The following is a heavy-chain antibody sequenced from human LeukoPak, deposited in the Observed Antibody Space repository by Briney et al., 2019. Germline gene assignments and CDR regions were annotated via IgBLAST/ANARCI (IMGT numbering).Heavy chain of an antibody. V-gene: IGHV4-34*01. Sequence: SETLSLTCAVYGGAFSGYYWRWIRQPPGKGLEWIGEINHSGSTNYNPSLKSRVTISVDTSKNQFSLKLGSVTAADTAVYYCATGRALETGYSYGQTYWYFDLWGRGTLVTVSS. CDR3: ATGRALETGYSYGQTYWYFDL. CDR2: INHSGST. CDR1: GGAFSGYY. J-gene: IGHJ2*01. D-gene: IGHD5-18*01.